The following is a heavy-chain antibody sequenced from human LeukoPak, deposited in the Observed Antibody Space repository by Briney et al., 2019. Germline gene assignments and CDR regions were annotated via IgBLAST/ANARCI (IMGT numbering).Heavy chain of an antibody. CDR2: ISYDGSNK. CDR3: AKEGGAPYCSGGSCYGGGFDY. CDR1: GFTFSSYG. Sequence: PGGSLRLSCAASGFTFSSYGMHWVRQAPGKGLEWVAVISYDGSNKYYADSVKGRFTISRDNSKNTLYLRMNSLRAEDTAVYYCAKEGGAPYCSGGSCYGGGFDYWGQGTLVTVSS. J-gene: IGHJ4*02. D-gene: IGHD2-15*01. V-gene: IGHV3-30*18.